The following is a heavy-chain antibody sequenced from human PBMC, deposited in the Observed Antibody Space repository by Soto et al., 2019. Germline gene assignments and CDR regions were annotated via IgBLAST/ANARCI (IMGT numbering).Heavy chain of an antibody. V-gene: IGHV3-33*01. CDR3: ARDSGGYARSVDY. CDR2: IWYDGSNK. D-gene: IGHD3-10*01. Sequence: QLQLVESGGGVVQPGRSLRLSCAASGFTFSSYGMHWVRQAPGKGLEWVAVIWYDGSNKYYADSVKGRFTISRDNSKNTLYLQMNSLRAEDTAVYYCARDSGGYARSVDYWGQGTLVTVSS. J-gene: IGHJ4*02. CDR1: GFTFSSYG.